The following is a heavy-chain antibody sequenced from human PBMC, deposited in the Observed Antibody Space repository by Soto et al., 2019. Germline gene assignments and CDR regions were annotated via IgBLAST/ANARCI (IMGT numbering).Heavy chain of an antibody. J-gene: IGHJ5*01. Sequence: VDSGVCFSIYNMHWVRQAPCKGLEWVAVISNDGSDKKYADSVKGRFTISRANSNNTLYLQMNALRPEDTAVFYCVRGRGYSGNWATWFDSLGQGALVTVSS. CDR1: GVCFSIYN. V-gene: IGHV3-30*03. CDR3: VRGRGYSGNWATWFDS. D-gene: IGHD5-12*01. CDR2: ISNDGSDK.